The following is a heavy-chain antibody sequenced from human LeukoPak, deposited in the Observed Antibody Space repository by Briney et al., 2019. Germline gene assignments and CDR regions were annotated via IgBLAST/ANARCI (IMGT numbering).Heavy chain of an antibody. CDR3: TKEGM. J-gene: IGHJ3*01. Sequence: PGGSLRLSCSTSGFTFSSSSMNWVRRAPGKSLEWVDFIKRDGTEEKYVDSVKGRFTIARDNAKNSLYLQMNSLRVEDTAVYYCTKEGMWGLGRMVTVSS. CDR2: IKRDGTEE. V-gene: IGHV3-7*04. CDR1: GFTFSSSS.